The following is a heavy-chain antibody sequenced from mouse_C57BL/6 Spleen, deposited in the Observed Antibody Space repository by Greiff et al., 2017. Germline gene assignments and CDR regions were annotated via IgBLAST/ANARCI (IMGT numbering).Heavy chain of an antibody. CDR3: ARNYAMDY. CDR1: GFTFSDYG. Sequence: EVHLVESGGGLVKPGGSLKLSCAASGFTFSDYGMHWVRQAPEKGLEWVAYISSGSSNIYYADTVKGRFTISRDNANNTLFLQMTSLRSEDTAMYYCARNYAMDYWGQGTSVTVSS. J-gene: IGHJ4*01. V-gene: IGHV5-17*01. CDR2: ISSGSSNI.